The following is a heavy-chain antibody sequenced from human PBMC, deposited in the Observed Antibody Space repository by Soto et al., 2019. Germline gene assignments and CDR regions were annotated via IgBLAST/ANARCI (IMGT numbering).Heavy chain of an antibody. CDR3: FLVVTRAFDI. V-gene: IGHV4-59*01. Sequence: PSETLSLTCTVSGGSISGYYWSWIRQPPGKGLEWIGYMYNTGSTVYNPSFKSRVTISVDTSKNQFSLKLNSVTAADTAVYYCFLVVTRAFDIWGQGTMVT. CDR2: MYNTGST. J-gene: IGHJ3*02. CDR1: GGSISGYY. D-gene: IGHD2-21*02.